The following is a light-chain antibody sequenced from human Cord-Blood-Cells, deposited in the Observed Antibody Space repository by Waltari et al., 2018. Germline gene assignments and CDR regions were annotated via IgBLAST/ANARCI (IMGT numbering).Light chain of an antibody. CDR2: AAS. V-gene: IGKV1-9*01. J-gene: IGKJ5*01. Sequence: IQLTQSPSSLSASVGDRVTITCRASQGISSYLAWYQQKPGKAPKLLIYAASTLQSGVPSRFSGSGSGTDFTLTISSLHPEDFATYYCQQLNSYPETFGQGTRLEIK. CDR1: QGISSY. CDR3: QQLNSYPET.